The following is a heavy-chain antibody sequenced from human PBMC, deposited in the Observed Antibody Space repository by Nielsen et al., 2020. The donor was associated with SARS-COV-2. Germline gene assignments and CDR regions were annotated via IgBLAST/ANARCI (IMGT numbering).Heavy chain of an antibody. CDR1: GFTFSSYA. J-gene: IGHJ4*02. Sequence: GGSLRLSCAASGFTFSSYAMSWVRQAPGKGLEWVSAISGSGGSTYYTDSVKGRFTISRDNSKNTLYLQMNSLRVEDTAVYYCATTGDSSGWYRVWGQGTLVTVSS. V-gene: IGHV3-23*01. CDR3: ATTGDSSGWYRV. CDR2: ISGSGGST. D-gene: IGHD6-19*01.